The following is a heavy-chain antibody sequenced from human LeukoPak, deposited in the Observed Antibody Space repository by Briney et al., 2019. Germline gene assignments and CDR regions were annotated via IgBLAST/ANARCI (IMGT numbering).Heavy chain of an antibody. CDR3: AASLPNIVVVPATKGPFGY. Sequence: GGSLRLSCTASGFTFGDYAMSWIRQAPGKGLEWVSGVSGSGGNIHYADSVKGRFTISRDSSKNTLYLQMNSLRAEDTAVYYCAASLPNIVVVPATKGPFGYWGQGALVTVSS. J-gene: IGHJ4*02. D-gene: IGHD2-2*01. CDR1: GFTFGDYA. V-gene: IGHV3-23*01. CDR2: VSGSGGNI.